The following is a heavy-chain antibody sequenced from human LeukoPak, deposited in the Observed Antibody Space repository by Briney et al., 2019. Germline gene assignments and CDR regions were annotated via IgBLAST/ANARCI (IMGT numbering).Heavy chain of an antibody. J-gene: IGHJ4*02. D-gene: IGHD6-19*01. CDR1: GFTFRNAW. Sequence: GGSLRLSCAASGFTFRNAWMSWVRQAPGKGLEWVGRIKSKTDGGTTDYAAPVKGIFTISRDDSKNTLYLQMNSLKTEDTAVYYCTTVHHAIAVASKTDYWGQGTLVTVSS. V-gene: IGHV3-15*01. CDR2: IKSKTDGGTT. CDR3: TTVHHAIAVASKTDY.